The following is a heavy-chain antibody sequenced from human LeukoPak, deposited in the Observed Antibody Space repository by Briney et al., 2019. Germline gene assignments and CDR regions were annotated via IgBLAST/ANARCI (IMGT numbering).Heavy chain of an antibody. Sequence: GGSLRLSCAASGFTFSSYAMSWVRQAPGKGLDWVSSIPGSADTTYYADFVKGRFTISRDNSKNTVYLQMNSLRAEDTAVYYCAKSGLATAIVDFDYWGQGTLVTVSS. D-gene: IGHD2-2*02. CDR2: IPGSADTT. CDR1: GFTFSSYA. J-gene: IGHJ4*02. CDR3: AKSGLATAIVDFDY. V-gene: IGHV3-23*01.